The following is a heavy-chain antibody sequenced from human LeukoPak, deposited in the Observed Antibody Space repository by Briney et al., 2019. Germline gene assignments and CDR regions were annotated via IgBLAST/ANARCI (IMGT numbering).Heavy chain of an antibody. Sequence: PSETLSLTCTVSGGSISSDGYYWSWIRQHPGKGLEWIGYIYYSGSTYYNPSLKSRVTISVDTSKNQFSLKLSSVTAADTAVYYCARGGSITIFGVAPPVMDVWGQGTTVTVSS. D-gene: IGHD3-3*01. CDR3: ARGGSITIFGVAPPVMDV. J-gene: IGHJ6*02. CDR2: IYYSGST. V-gene: IGHV4-31*03. CDR1: GGSISSDGYY.